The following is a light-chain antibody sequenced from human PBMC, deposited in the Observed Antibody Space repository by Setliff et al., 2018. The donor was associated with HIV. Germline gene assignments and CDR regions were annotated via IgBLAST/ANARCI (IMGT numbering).Light chain of an antibody. CDR2: SND. V-gene: IGLV1-44*01. Sequence: QSVLTQPPSASGTPGQRVTISCSGSNSNIGSNTVNWYQQLLGTAPKLFIYSNDQRPSGVPDRFSGSKSGTSASLAISGLQSEDEANYYCAAWDDRLNGFYVFGTGTKVTVL. CDR3: AAWDDRLNGFYV. J-gene: IGLJ1*01. CDR1: NSNIGSNT.